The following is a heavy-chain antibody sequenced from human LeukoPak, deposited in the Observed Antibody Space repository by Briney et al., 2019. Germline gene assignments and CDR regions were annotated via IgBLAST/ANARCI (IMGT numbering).Heavy chain of an antibody. J-gene: IGHJ4*02. CDR1: GGSISSSSYY. CDR3: ARSGSWQYYFDY. D-gene: IGHD6-13*01. Sequence: PSETLSLTCTVSGGSISSSSYYWGWIRQPPGKGLEWIGSIYYSGSTYYNPSLKSRVTISVDTSKNQFSLKLSSVTAADTAVYYCARSGSWQYYFDYWGQGTLVTVSS. CDR2: IYYSGST. V-gene: IGHV4-39*01.